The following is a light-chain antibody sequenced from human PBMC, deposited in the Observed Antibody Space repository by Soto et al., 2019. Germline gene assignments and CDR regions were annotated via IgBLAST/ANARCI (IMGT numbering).Light chain of an antibody. Sequence: QSALTQPASMSGSPGQSITISCTGTSSDIGRYNFVSWYQHHPGKAPKLIIYEATKRPSGVSYRFSGSKSGNTASLTISGLQAEDEADYYCTSYTITSPYFFGTGTKVTVL. J-gene: IGLJ1*01. CDR2: EAT. V-gene: IGLV2-14*01. CDR1: SSDIGRYNF. CDR3: TSYTITSPYF.